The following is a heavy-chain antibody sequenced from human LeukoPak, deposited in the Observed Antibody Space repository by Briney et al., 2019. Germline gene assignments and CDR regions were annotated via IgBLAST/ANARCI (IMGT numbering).Heavy chain of an antibody. Sequence: GGSLRLSCAASGFTFSSYAMSWVRQAPGKGLGWVSAISGSGGSTYYADSVKGRFTISRDNSKNTLYLQMNSLRAEDTAVYYCAKVGGYSSSLGAGDYWGQGTLVTVSS. CDR3: AKVGGYSSSLGAGDY. CDR1: GFTFSSYA. V-gene: IGHV3-23*01. D-gene: IGHD6-6*01. CDR2: ISGSGGST. J-gene: IGHJ4*02.